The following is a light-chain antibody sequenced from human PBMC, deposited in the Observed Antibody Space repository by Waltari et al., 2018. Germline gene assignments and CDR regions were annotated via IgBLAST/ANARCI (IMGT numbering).Light chain of an antibody. J-gene: IGKJ1*01. CDR3: QQYSGSPRT. Sequence: EIVFTQSPGTLSLSPGEGAALPCRASQIVISDSLAWYQHKPGQPPRLLIYGASNRATGIPDRFSGSGSGTEFTLTIGSLEPEDFAIYYCQQYSGSPRTFGQGTKVEI. CDR2: GAS. V-gene: IGKV3-20*01. CDR1: QIVISDS.